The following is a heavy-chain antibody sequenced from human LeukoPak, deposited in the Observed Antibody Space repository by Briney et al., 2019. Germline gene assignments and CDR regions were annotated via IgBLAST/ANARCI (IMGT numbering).Heavy chain of an antibody. CDR1: GGSISSGGYY. CDR3: ARDLSYGMDV. V-gene: IGHV4-31*03. CDR2: IYYSGST. Sequence: SETLSLTCTVSGGSISSGGYYWSWIRQHPGKGLEWIGYIYYSGSTYYNPSLKSRVTISVDTSKNQFSLKLSSVTAADTAVYYYARDLSYGMDVWGQGTTVTVSS. J-gene: IGHJ6*02.